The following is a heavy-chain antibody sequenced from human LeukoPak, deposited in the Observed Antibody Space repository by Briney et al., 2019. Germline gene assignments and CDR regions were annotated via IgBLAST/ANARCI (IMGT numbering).Heavy chain of an antibody. D-gene: IGHD3-10*01. V-gene: IGHV3-64D*06. Sequence: GGSLRLSCSASGFTFSRYAMHWVRQAPGKGLEYVSAISSNGGSTYYADSVKGRSTISRDNSRNTLHLQMSSLRVEDTAVYYCVKDSSSGSYFDYWGQGTLVTVSS. J-gene: IGHJ4*02. CDR3: VKDSSSGSYFDY. CDR2: ISSNGGST. CDR1: GFTFSRYA.